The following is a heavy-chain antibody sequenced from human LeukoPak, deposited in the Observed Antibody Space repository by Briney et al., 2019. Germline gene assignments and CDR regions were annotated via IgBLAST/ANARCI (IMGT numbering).Heavy chain of an antibody. D-gene: IGHD6-19*01. CDR3: ARDLGGSSGLIYYFDY. J-gene: IGHJ4*02. CDR2: INPNSGGT. Sequence: GASVKVSCKASGYTFTGYYMHWVRQAPGQGLEWMGWINPNSGGTIYAQKSQGRVTMNRDPSISTAYMELSRLRSDDTAVYYCARDLGGSSGLIYYFDYWGQGTLVTVSS. V-gene: IGHV1-2*02. CDR1: GYTFTGYY.